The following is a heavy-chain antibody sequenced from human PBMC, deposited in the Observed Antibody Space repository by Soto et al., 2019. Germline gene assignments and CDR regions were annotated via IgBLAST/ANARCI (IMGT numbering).Heavy chain of an antibody. J-gene: IGHJ4*02. CDR1: GYTFPGFG. CDR2: ISAYNGNT. D-gene: IGHD6-13*01. V-gene: IGHV1-18*01. Sequence: QVQLFQFGAEVKNLEPSVKVSCKASGYTFPGFGISWVRQAPGQGLEWMGWISAYNGNTNYAQKLQGRVTMTTDTSTSTAYMELRSLRSDDTAVYYCARESSSSCHDYWGQGTLVTVSS. CDR3: ARESSSSCHDY.